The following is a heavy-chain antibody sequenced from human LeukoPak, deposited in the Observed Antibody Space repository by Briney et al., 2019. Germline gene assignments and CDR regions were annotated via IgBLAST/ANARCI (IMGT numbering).Heavy chain of an antibody. CDR2: IIPIFGTA. CDR3: ARENYYYYYGMDV. J-gene: IGHJ6*04. CDR1: GGTFSSYA. Sequence: VASVKVSCKASGGTFSSYAISWVRQAPGQGLEWMGEIIPIFGTANYAQKFQGRVTITADKSTSTAYMELSSLRSEDTAVYYCARENYYYYYGMDVWGKGTTVTVSS. V-gene: IGHV1-69*06.